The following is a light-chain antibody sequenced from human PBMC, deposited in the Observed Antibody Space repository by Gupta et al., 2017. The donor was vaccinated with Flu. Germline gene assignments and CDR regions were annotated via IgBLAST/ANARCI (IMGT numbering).Light chain of an antibody. V-gene: IGLV4-69*01. CDR3: QTWDTAILV. CDR1: SGHSNYA. Sequence: QLVVTQSPSASASLGASVKFTCTLSSGHSNYAIAWHQQQPEKGPRYLMKVNSDGSHNKGDGIPDRFSGSSSGAERYLTISSLQSEDEADYYCQTWDTAILVFGGGTKLTVL. CDR2: VNSDGSH. J-gene: IGLJ2*01.